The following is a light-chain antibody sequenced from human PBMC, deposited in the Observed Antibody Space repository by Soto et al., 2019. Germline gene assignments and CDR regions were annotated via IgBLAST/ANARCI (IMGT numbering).Light chain of an antibody. CDR3: SSFGGSNDVL. Sequence: QSALTQPASVSGSPGQSITISCTGTSSDVGSYNLVSWYQQHPGKAPKLMIYEVNRRPSGVPDRFSGSKSGNTASPTVSGLQDEDEADYYCSSFGGSNDVLFGGGTKLTVL. V-gene: IGLV2-14*02. CDR2: EVN. CDR1: SSDVGSYNL. J-gene: IGLJ2*01.